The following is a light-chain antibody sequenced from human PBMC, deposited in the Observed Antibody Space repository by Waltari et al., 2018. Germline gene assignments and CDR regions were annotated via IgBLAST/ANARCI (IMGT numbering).Light chain of an antibody. CDR3: SSSTTTSAHVI. Sequence: QSALTQPASVSGSPGQSISISCSGTINDVGSSTFVSWYQQHPGKAPKLIVFRVANRPSGISSRFSGSKSGNAASLTISGLQAEDEALYYCSSSTTTSAHVIFGGGTMLTVL. J-gene: IGLJ2*01. CDR2: RVA. V-gene: IGLV2-14*03. CDR1: INDVGSSTF.